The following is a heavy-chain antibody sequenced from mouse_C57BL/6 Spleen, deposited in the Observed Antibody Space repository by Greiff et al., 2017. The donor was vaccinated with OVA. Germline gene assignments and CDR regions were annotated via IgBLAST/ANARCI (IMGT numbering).Heavy chain of an antibody. Sequence: QVQLQQSGPELVKPGASVKISCKASGYSFTSYYIHWVKQRPGQGLEWIGWIYPGSGNTKYNEKFKGKATLTADTSSSTAYMQLSSLTSEDSAVYYCARYVCDSAMDYWGQGTSVTVSS. D-gene: IGHD2-13*01. J-gene: IGHJ4*01. CDR2: IYPGSGNT. CDR1: GYSFTSYY. V-gene: IGHV1-66*01. CDR3: ARYVCDSAMDY.